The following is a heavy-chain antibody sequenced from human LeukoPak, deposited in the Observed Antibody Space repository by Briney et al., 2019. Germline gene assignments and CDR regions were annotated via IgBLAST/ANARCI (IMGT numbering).Heavy chain of an antibody. J-gene: IGHJ5*02. V-gene: IGHV4-61*01. Sequence: SETLSLTCTVSGGSFSSGSYYWSWLRQPPGKGLEWIGYIYYSGSTNYNPSLKSRVTISVDTSKNQFSLKLSSVTAADTAVYYCAREAVAGDNWFDPWGQGTLVTVSS. D-gene: IGHD6-19*01. CDR2: IYYSGST. CDR3: AREAVAGDNWFDP. CDR1: GGSFSSGSYY.